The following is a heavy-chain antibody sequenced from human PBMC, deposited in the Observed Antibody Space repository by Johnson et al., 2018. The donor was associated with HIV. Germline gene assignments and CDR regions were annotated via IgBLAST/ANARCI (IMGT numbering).Heavy chain of an antibody. Sequence: QVQLVESGGGLVKPGGSLRLSCAASGFTFSNYAMDWVRQAPGKGLEWVAVISYDGSNKYYADSVKGRFTISRDNSKNTLYLQMNSLRAEDTAVYYCARGLYSYGLGDAFDIWGQGTMVTVSS. CDR3: ARGLYSYGLGDAFDI. V-gene: IGHV3-30*14. D-gene: IGHD5-18*01. CDR1: GFTFSNYA. J-gene: IGHJ3*02. CDR2: ISYDGSNK.